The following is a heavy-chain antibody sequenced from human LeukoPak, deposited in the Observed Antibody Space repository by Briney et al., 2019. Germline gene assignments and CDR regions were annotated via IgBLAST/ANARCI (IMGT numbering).Heavy chain of an antibody. CDR1: GYTFTGYY. D-gene: IGHD3-10*01. J-gene: IGHJ4*02. CDR2: INPNSGGT. Sequence: ASVKVSCKASGYTFTGYYMHWVRQAPGQGLEWMGWINPNSGGTNYAQKFQGRVTMTRDTSISTAYMELSRLRSDDTAVYYCARSYGSGSYYIFFDYWGLGTLVTVSS. V-gene: IGHV1-2*02. CDR3: ARSYGSGSYYIFFDY.